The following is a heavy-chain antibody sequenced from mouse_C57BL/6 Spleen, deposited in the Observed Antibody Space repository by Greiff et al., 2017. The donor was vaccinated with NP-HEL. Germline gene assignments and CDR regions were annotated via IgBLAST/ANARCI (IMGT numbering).Heavy chain of an antibody. D-gene: IGHD2-2*01. Sequence: EVQLQQSGPELVKPGASVKISCKASGYTFTDYYMNWVKQSHGKSLEWIGDINPNNGGTSYNQKFKGKATLTVDKSSSTAYMELRSLTSEDSAVYYCAIREGYGYDFAYWGQGTLVTVSA. V-gene: IGHV1-26*01. CDR3: AIREGYGYDFAY. J-gene: IGHJ3*01. CDR2: INPNNGGT. CDR1: GYTFTDYY.